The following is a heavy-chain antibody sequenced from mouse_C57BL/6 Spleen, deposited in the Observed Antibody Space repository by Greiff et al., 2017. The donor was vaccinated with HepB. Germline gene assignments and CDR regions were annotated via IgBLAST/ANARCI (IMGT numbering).Heavy chain of an antibody. D-gene: IGHD2-4*01. J-gene: IGHJ3*01. V-gene: IGHV7-3*01. CDR3: ARYDYLAY. Sequence: DVKLMESGGGLVQPGGSLSLSCAASGFTFTDYYMSWVRQPPGKALEWLGFIRNKANGYTTEYSASVKGRFTISRDNSQSILYLQMNALRAEDSATYYCARYDYLAYWGQGTLVTVSA. CDR1: GFTFTDYY. CDR2: IRNKANGYTT.